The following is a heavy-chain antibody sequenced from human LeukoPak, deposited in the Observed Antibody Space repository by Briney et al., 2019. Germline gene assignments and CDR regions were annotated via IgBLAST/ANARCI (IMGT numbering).Heavy chain of an antibody. V-gene: IGHV4-59*01. Sequence: PSETPSLTCTVSGGSISSYYWSWIRQPPGKGLEWIGYIYYSGSTNYNPSLKSRVTISLDTSKNQFSLKLTSVTAADTAVYYCARDHVGYYFDYWGQGTLVTVSS. D-gene: IGHD1-26*01. CDR2: IYYSGST. CDR3: ARDHVGYYFDY. J-gene: IGHJ4*02. CDR1: GGSISSYY.